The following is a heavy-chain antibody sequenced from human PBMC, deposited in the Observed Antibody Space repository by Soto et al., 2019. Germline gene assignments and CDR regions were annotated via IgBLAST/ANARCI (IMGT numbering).Heavy chain of an antibody. V-gene: IGHV3-30-3*01. CDR3: ARDYYKYYDSSGYYRSPAY. CDR2: ISYDGSDK. CDR1: GFTFSYLA. D-gene: IGHD3-22*01. J-gene: IGHJ4*02. Sequence: GGSLRLSCAASGFTFSYLAMHRVRQAPGKGLEWVALISYDGSDKDYADSVKGRFTISRDNSRNTLFLQMNSLRAEDTAVYYCARDYYKYYDSSGYYRSPAYWGQGTLVTVSS.